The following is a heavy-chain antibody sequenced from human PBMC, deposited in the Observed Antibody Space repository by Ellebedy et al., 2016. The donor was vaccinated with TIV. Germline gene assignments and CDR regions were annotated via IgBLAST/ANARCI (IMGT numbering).Heavy chain of an antibody. CDR3: ARYMTTSFYYYYGMDV. V-gene: IGHV4-61*01. J-gene: IGHJ6*02. D-gene: IGHD1-1*01. CDR2: IYSSGTT. CDR1: GGSISSISSSY. Sequence: MPSETLSLTCTVSGGSISSISSSYCSWIRQPPGKGLEWIGSIYSSGTTKYNPSLKSRLTISVDTSKNQFSLKLSSVTAADTAVYYCARYMTTSFYYYYGMDVWGRGTTVTVSS.